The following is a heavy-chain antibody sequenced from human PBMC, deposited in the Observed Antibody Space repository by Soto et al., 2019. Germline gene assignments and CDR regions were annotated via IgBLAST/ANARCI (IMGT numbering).Heavy chain of an antibody. Sequence: GGSLRLSCEVSGFAFSFYSMSWVRQAPGKGLEYVSAISSNGGSTYYAASGKGRFTISRDNSKNTLYLQMSSLRAEDTAVYYCVKGSSGYYYYGMDVWGQGTTVTVSS. V-gene: IGHV3-64D*06. CDR1: GFAFSFYS. J-gene: IGHJ6*02. CDR3: VKGSSGYYYYGMDV. CDR2: ISSNGGST. D-gene: IGHD6-6*01.